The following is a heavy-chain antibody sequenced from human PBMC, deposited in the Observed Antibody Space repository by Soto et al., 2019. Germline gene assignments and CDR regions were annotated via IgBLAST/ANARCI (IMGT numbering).Heavy chain of an antibody. Sequence: DVQLEESGGGLVKPGGSLRLSCVASEFTFSVYSMNWVRQAPGKGLEWVSSISSGSSYIYYADSVKGRFTISRDNDKSSLILHMNSLPVDDTAVYYCTRDRVKIRGGYYHYYGMDVWGQGTTVTVSS. D-gene: IGHD3-10*01. CDR3: TRDRVKIRGGYYHYYGMDV. V-gene: IGHV3-21*02. J-gene: IGHJ6*02. CDR2: ISSGSSYI. CDR1: EFTFSVYS.